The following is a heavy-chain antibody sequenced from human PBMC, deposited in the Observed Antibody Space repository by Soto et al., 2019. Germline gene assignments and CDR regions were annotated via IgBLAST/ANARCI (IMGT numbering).Heavy chain of an antibody. CDR1: GFTFTRYS. CDR3: ARESEDLTSNFDY. J-gene: IGHJ4*02. Sequence: GGSLRLSCAASGFTFTRYSMNWVRQAPGKGLEWVSSISSTTNYIYYGDSMKGRFTVSRDNAKNSLYLEMNSLRAEDTAVYYCARESEDLTSNFDYWGQGTLVTISS. V-gene: IGHV3-21*06. CDR2: ISSTTNYI.